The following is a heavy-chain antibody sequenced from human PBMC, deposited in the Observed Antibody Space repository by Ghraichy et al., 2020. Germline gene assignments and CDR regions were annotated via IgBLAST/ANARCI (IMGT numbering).Heavy chain of an antibody. CDR3: ASGQYYYDSSGYYQTYWYFDL. CDR2: ISSSSSTI. V-gene: IGHV3-48*02. CDR1: GFTFSSYS. Sequence: LSLTCAASGFTFSSYSMNWVRQAPGKGLEWVSYISSSSSTIYYADSVKGRFTISRDNAKNSLYLQMNSLRDEDTAVYYCASGQYYYDSSGYYQTYWYFDLWGRGTLVTVSS. D-gene: IGHD3-22*01. J-gene: IGHJ2*01.